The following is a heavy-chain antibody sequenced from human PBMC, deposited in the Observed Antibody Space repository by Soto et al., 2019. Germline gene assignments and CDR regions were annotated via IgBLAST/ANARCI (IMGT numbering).Heavy chain of an antibody. CDR3: ARDQKGSATATYFYYYALDV. Sequence: ASVKVSCKISGGTFSSQAISWVRQAPGQGLEWMGGIIPIFGTVQYAQKFEGRVTLSADKSTTTAYMEVSSLRSEDTAVYYCARDQKGSATATYFYYYALDVWGQGTKVTVSS. D-gene: IGHD4-17*01. V-gene: IGHV1-69*06. CDR1: GGTFSSQA. J-gene: IGHJ6*02. CDR2: IIPIFGTV.